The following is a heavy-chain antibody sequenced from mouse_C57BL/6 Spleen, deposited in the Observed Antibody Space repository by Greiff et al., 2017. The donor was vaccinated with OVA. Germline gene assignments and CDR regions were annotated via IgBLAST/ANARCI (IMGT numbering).Heavy chain of an antibody. CDR2: IRLKSDNYAT. V-gene: IGHV6-3*01. CDR3: TVNYYGSSWGFAY. CDR1: GFTFSNYW. D-gene: IGHD1-1*01. Sequence: EVKVEESGGGLVQPGGSMKLSCVASGFTFSNYWMNWVRQSPEKGLEWVAQIRLKSDNYATHYAESVKGRFTISRDDSKSSVYLQMNNLRAEDTGIYYCTVNYYGSSWGFAYWGQGTLVTVSA. J-gene: IGHJ3*01.